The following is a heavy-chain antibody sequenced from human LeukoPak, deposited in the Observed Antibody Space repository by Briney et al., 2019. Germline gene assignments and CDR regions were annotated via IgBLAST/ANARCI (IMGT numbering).Heavy chain of an antibody. CDR2: IYYSGST. J-gene: IGHJ6*02. Sequence: SETLSLTCTVSGGSISSSSYYWGWIRQPPGKGLEWIGSIYYSGSTYYNPSLKSRVTISVDTSKNQFSLKLSSVTAAGTAVYYCASFWSGYYGANYGMDVWGQGTTVTVSS. CDR1: GGSISSSSYY. V-gene: IGHV4-39*01. CDR3: ASFWSGYYGANYGMDV. D-gene: IGHD3-3*01.